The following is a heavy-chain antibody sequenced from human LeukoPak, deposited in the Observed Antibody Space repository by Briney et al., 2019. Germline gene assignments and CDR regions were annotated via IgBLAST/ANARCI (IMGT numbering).Heavy chain of an antibody. CDR2: ISAYNGNT. D-gene: IGHD1-1*01. J-gene: IGHJ6*02. V-gene: IGHV1-18*01. Sequence: ASVKVSCKASGYTFTSYGISWVRQAPGQGLEWMGWISAYNGNTNYAQKLQGRVTMTTDTSTSTAYMELRSLRSDDTAVYYCARDFPTAGTYNYYYGMDVWGQGTTVTVSS. CDR1: GYTFTSYG. CDR3: ARDFPTAGTYNYYYGMDV.